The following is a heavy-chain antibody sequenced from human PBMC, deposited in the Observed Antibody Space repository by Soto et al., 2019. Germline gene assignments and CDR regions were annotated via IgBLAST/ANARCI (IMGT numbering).Heavy chain of an antibody. CDR1: GFTFSNYA. J-gene: IGHJ4*02. V-gene: IGHV3-23*01. CDR2: ISGSGGST. Sequence: EAQLLESGGGLVQPGGSLRLSCAASGFTFSNYAVTWVRQAPGKGLEWVSTISGSGGSTYYADSVKGRFTISRDNSKNTLYLQMNSLRAEDTAVYYCAKDQGSSWYEIVYWGQGTLVTVSS. D-gene: IGHD6-13*01. CDR3: AKDQGSSWYEIVY.